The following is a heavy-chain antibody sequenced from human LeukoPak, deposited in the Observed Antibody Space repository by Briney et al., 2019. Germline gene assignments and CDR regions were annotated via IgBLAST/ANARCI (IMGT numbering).Heavy chain of an antibody. CDR3: ARDYYDGSAYYSYYEY. D-gene: IGHD3-22*01. V-gene: IGHV1-8*01. CDR2: MNPNSGNT. Sequence: GASVKVSCKASGYTFTSYDINWVRQATGQGLEWMGWMNPNSGNTGYAQKFQGRVTMTRNTSISTAYMELSSLRSEDTAVYYCARDYYDGSAYYSYYEYWGQGTLVTVSS. CDR1: GYTFTSYD. J-gene: IGHJ4*02.